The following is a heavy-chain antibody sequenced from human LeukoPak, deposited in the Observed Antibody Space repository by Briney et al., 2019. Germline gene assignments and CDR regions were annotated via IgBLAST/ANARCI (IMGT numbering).Heavy chain of an antibody. V-gene: IGHV3-30*04. CDR1: GFILSDYN. CDR2: ISYDGSNK. Sequence: TGGSLRLSCAASGFILSDYNMHWVRQAPGKGLEWVAVISYDGSNKYYADSVKGRSTISRDNSKNTLYLQMNSLRAEDTAVYYCARDQTGFCSGSSCLGSTFDYWGQGTLVTVSS. CDR3: ARDQTGFCSGSSCLGSTFDY. D-gene: IGHD2-15*01. J-gene: IGHJ4*02.